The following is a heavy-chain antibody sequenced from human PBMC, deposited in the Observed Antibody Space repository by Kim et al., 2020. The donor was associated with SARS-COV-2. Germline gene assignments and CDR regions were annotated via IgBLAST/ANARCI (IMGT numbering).Heavy chain of an antibody. CDR1: GFSFESYA. J-gene: IGHJ3*01. CDR3: ASPTREQASAWYEVLDL. V-gene: IGHV3-23*01. D-gene: IGHD6-13*01. CDR2: ITISGSST. Sequence: GGSLRLSCTASGFSFESYAMSWVRQAPGRGLEWVSSITISGSSTYYADSVRGLITISRYTYKNILYLHMDSQRVEDTATYYCASPTREQASAWYEVLDLWGQATVVTVSA.